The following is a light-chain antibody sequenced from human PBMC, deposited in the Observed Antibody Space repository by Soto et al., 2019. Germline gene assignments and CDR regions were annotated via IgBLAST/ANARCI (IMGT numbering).Light chain of an antibody. V-gene: IGKV1-9*01. J-gene: IGKJ2*01. CDR3: HHLAGT. CDR1: QDITNY. Sequence: QLTQSPSSLSASIGDRVTITCRASQDITNYLAWYQQQPGKAPKLLVYSASTLHSGVPTRFSGSGSGTEFILTIGRLQPEDFATYYCHHLAGTFVQGTKLEMK. CDR2: SAS.